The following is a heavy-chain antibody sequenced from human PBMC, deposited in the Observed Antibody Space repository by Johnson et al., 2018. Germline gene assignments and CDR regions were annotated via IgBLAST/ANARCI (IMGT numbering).Heavy chain of an antibody. Sequence: VQLVESGGGVVQPGRSLRLSCAASGFIFSSSAMRWVRQAPGKGLEWVAVISYDGSNKYYADSVKVRFTLSRDNSKNTRYLQMTSLRDEDTAVYYCARAKVGKGYFQHWGQGTLVTVSS. J-gene: IGHJ1*01. CDR3: ARAKVGKGYFQH. V-gene: IGHV3-30-3*01. CDR2: ISYDGSNK. D-gene: IGHD1-26*01. CDR1: GFIFSSSA.